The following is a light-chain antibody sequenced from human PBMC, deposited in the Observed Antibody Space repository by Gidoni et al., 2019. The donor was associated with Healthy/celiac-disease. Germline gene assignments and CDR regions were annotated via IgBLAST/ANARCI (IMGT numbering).Light chain of an antibody. Sequence: TQSPGTLSLSPGERATLSCMASQSASSSYLAWYQQKPGQTPRLLIYGASSRATGIPDRFSGSGSGTDFTLTISRLEPEDFAVYYCQQYSSSPSYTFGQGTKLEIK. CDR2: GAS. J-gene: IGKJ2*01. V-gene: IGKV3-20*01. CDR1: QSASSSY. CDR3: QQYSSSPSYT.